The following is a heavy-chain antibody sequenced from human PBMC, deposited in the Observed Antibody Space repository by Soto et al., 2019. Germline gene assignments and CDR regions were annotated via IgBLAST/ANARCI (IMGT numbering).Heavy chain of an antibody. J-gene: IGHJ4*02. V-gene: IGHV4-34*01. CDR1: GGSFSGYY. CDR2: INHSGST. Sequence: SETLSLTCAVYGGSFSGYYWSWIRQPPGKGLEWIGEINHSGSTNYNPSLKSRVTISVDTSKNQFSLKLSSVTAADTAVYYCARGRGLAVAGATSNFDYWGQGTLVTVSS. D-gene: IGHD6-19*01. CDR3: ARGRGLAVAGATSNFDY.